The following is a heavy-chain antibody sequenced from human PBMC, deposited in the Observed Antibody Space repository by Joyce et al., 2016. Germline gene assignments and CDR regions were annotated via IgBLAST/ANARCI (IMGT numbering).Heavy chain of an antibody. CDR2: LDPEDGDI. CDR1: EYTLSKLS. Sequence: QVQLIQSGAEVKKPGASVKVSCKVSEYTLSKLSMHWVRQAPGKGLEWMGGLDPEDGDIIYAQKFQGRLTMTEDTSTDTAYMELSSLRLEDTAVYYCATSTPLYYDFWSDRTVYYYYGMDVWGQGTTVTVSS. V-gene: IGHV1-24*01. J-gene: IGHJ6*02. CDR3: ATSTPLYYDFWSDRTVYYYYGMDV. D-gene: IGHD3-3*01.